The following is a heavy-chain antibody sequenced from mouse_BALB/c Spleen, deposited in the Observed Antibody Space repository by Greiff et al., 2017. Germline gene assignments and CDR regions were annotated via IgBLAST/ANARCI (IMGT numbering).Heavy chain of an antibody. CDR2: IRSKSNNYAT. CDR1: GFTFNTYA. CDR3: VRRYYGRNYAMDY. V-gene: IGHV10-1*02. D-gene: IGHD1-1*01. J-gene: IGHJ4*01. Sequence: EVKLVESGGGLVQPKGSLKLSCAASGFTFNTYAMNWVRQAPGKGLEWVARIRSKSNNYATYYADSVKDRFTISRDDSQSMLYLQMNNLKTEDTAMYYCVRRYYGRNYAMDYWGQGTSVTVSS.